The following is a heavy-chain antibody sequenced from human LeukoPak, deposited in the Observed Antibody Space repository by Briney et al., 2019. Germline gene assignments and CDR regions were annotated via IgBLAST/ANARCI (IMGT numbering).Heavy chain of an antibody. CDR2: IWFDGTNK. V-gene: IGHV3-33*06. CDR1: GFTFSSYS. Sequence: GGSPRLSCAASGFTFSSYSMNWVRQAPGKGLEWVAGIWFDGTNKFHADSVKGRFTISRDNSKNTLYLQMDSLRAEDTAVYYCAKEGYNYVIDYWGQGTLVTVSS. D-gene: IGHD5-24*01. CDR3: AKEGYNYVIDY. J-gene: IGHJ4*02.